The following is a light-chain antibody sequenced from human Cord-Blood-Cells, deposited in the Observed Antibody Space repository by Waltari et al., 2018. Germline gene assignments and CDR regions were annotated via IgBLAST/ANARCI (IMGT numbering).Light chain of an antibody. J-gene: IGLJ2*01. CDR2: DVS. V-gene: IGLV2-11*01. CDR1: SSDVGRYNY. Sequence: QSALTQPRSVSGSPGQSVTIHCTGTSSDVGRYNYVSWYQQHPGKAPKLMIYDVSKRPSGVPDRFSGSKSGNTASLTISGLQAEDEADYYCCSYAGSYTFVFGGGTKLTVL. CDR3: CSYAGSYTFV.